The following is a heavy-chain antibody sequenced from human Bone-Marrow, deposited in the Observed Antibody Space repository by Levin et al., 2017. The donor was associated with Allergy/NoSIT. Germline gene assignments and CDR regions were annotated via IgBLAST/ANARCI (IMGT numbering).Heavy chain of an antibody. V-gene: IGHV3-7*01. CDR1: GFTYSSYW. CDR3: ARVVEPSTTGYDYGMDV. Sequence: GGSLRLSCVASGFTYSSYWLTWVRQAPGKGLEWVANIKGDGSDKYYVDSVKGRFTISRDYTEKSLYLQMNSLRVDDTAVYYCARVVEPSTTGYDYGMDVWGRGTTVTVSS. J-gene: IGHJ6*02. CDR2: IKGDGSDK. D-gene: IGHD1-1*01.